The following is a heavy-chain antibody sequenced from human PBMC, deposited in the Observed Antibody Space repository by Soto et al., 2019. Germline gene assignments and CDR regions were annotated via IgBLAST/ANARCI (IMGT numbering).Heavy chain of an antibody. J-gene: IGHJ6*02. Sequence: VQLVQSGAEVKKPGASVKVSCKASGYTFTSYGTSWVRPAPVQGLEWMGWISAYNGNTNYAQKLQGRVTMTTDTSTSTAYMELRSLSSDDTAVYYCAKHYDFWTATAGMDVWGQGTTVTVSS. D-gene: IGHD3-3*01. V-gene: IGHV1-18*01. CDR2: ISAYNGNT. CDR3: AKHYDFWTATAGMDV. CDR1: GYTFTSYG.